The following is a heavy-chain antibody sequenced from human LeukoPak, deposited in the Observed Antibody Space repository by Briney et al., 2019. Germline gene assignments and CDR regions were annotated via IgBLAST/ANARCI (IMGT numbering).Heavy chain of an antibody. J-gene: IGHJ4*02. D-gene: IGHD5-18*01. Sequence: GGSLRLSCTASGFTFSSYWMSCVRQAPGKGLEWVANIKHDGREKYYVDSVRGRFTISRDNAKNSMYLQMNSLRPEDTAVYFCAREGTAMITYDYWGQGILVTVSS. V-gene: IGHV3-7*05. CDR1: GFTFSSYW. CDR3: AREGTAMITYDY. CDR2: IKHDGREK.